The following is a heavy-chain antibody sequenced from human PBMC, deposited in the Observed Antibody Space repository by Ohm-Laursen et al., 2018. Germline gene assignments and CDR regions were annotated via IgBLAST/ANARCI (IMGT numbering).Heavy chain of an antibody. CDR3: ARSPRRITMVRGPMGYFDY. J-gene: IGHJ4*02. D-gene: IGHD3-10*01. V-gene: IGHV4-61*01. CDR2: IYSSGIT. Sequence: TLSLTCTVSAVSVSSGSYYWSWIRQPPGKGLEWIGYIYSSGITEYNPSLKSRVTISLDTSKDHFFLSLSSVTAADTAVYYCARSPRRITMVRGPMGYFDYWGQGTLVTVSS. CDR1: AVSVSSGSYY.